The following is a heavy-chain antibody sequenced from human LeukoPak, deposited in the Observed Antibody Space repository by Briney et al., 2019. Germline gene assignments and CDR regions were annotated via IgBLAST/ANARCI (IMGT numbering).Heavy chain of an antibody. J-gene: IGHJ4*02. CDR2: IKQDGSEK. Sequence: GGSLRLSCAASGFTFSSYWMSWVRQAPGKGLEWVANIKQDGSEKYYVDSVKGRFTISRDNAKNSLYLQMNSLRAEDTAVYYCARHGNDFGYYFDYWGQGTLVAVSS. CDR3: ARHGNDFGYYFDY. CDR1: GFTFSSYW. V-gene: IGHV3-7*01. D-gene: IGHD1-1*01.